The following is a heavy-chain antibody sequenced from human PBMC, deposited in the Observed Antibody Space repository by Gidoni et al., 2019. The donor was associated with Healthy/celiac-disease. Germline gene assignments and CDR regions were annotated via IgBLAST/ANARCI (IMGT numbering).Heavy chain of an antibody. CDR3: ARLYSSGWYRPASYYYYGMDV. Sequence: QLQLQESGPGLVKPSETLSLTCTVSGGSISSSSYYWGWIRQPPGKGLEWIGSIYYSGSTYYNPSLKSRVTISVDTSKIQFSLKLSSVTAADTAVYYCARLYSSGWYRPASYYYYGMDVWGQGTTVTVSS. D-gene: IGHD6-19*01. CDR1: GGSISSSSYY. CDR2: IYYSGST. J-gene: IGHJ6*02. V-gene: IGHV4-39*01.